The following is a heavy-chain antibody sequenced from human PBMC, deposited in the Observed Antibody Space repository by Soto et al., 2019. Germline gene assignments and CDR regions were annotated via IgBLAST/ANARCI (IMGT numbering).Heavy chain of an antibody. D-gene: IGHD2-15*01. CDR1: GGSISGSF. J-gene: IGHJ4*02. CDR2: IHSSGGT. CDR3: ARYCSGGGCSSKSLDY. V-gene: IGHV4-59*01. Sequence: PSETLSLTCTVSGGSISGSFWTWVRQPPGRGLGWIGYIHSSGGTSYNPSLKSRVTISVDTSKNQFSLKLSSVTAADTAIYYCARYCSGGGCSSKSLDYWGQGALVTVSS.